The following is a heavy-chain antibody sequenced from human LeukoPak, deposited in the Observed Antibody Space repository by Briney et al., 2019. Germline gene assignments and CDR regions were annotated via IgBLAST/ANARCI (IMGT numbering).Heavy chain of an antibody. CDR3: AKDLHDYGNYVGWFDS. CDR1: GFTFSSYG. V-gene: IGHV3-33*06. CDR2: IRYVGSDK. D-gene: IGHD4-11*01. Sequence: GGSLRLSCAASGFTFSSYGMHWVRQAPGKGLEWMAVIRYVGSDKYYADSVKGRFTISRDNSQNTMYLQMNSLRAEDTAVYYCAKDLHDYGNYVGWFDSWGQGTLVTVSS. J-gene: IGHJ5*01.